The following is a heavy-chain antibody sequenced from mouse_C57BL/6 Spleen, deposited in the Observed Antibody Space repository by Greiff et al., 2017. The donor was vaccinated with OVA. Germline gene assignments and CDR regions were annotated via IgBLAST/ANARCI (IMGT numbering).Heavy chain of an antibody. CDR1: GYTFTSYW. V-gene: IGHV1-64*01. CDR2: IHPNSGST. J-gene: IGHJ2*01. D-gene: IGHD2-2*01. CDR3: AGVTTRGYFDY. Sequence: QVQLQQSGAELVKPGASVKLSCKASGYTFTSYWMHWVKQRPGQGLEWIGMIHPNSGSTNYNEKFKSKATLTVDKSSSTAYMQLSSLTSEDSAVYYCAGVTTRGYFDYWGQGTTLTVSS.